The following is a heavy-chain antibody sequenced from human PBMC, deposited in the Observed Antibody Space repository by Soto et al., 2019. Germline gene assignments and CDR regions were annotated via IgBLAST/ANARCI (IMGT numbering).Heavy chain of an antibody. D-gene: IGHD2-21*02. J-gene: IGHJ4*02. V-gene: IGHV4-30-2*01. Sequence: KASETLSLTCAVSGGSIRSGGLSWSWIRQPPGKGLEWIGYIYHFGGTYYNPSLKGRVSISLVRSKDEFSLEVRSVTAADTAVYYCARGGDYYFDSWGQGTLVTGS. CDR1: GGSIRSGGLS. CDR2: IYHFGGT. CDR3: ARGGDYYFDS.